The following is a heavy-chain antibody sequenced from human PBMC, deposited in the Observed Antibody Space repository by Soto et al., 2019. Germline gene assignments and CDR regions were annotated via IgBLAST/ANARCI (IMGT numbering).Heavy chain of an antibody. CDR1: GFTFSHYA. Sequence: QVQLVDSGGGVVQPGRSLRLSCAASGFTFSHYAMHWVRQAPGKGLEWVAVISYDGSHNYYRDSVKGRFAISRDNSKNTLFLQMNSLRAEDTAVYFCVRDRGHNTGYYVLFDYWGQGTLVTVSS. D-gene: IGHD3-9*01. CDR2: ISYDGSHN. V-gene: IGHV3-30*09. CDR3: VRDRGHNTGYYVLFDY. J-gene: IGHJ4*02.